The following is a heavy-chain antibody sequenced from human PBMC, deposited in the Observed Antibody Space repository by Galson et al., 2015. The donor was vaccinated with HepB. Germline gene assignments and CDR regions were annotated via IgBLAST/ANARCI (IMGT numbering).Heavy chain of an antibody. D-gene: IGHD6-19*01. J-gene: IGHJ2*01. CDR3: AKDWGITVAGTHWYFDL. Sequence: SLRLSCAVSGFTFNNYAMHWVRQAPGKGLEWVALISYDGSARYYADSMKGRFTISRDVSKDTLYLQMNSLRAEDTAVYYCAKDWGITVAGTHWYFDLWGRGTLVTVSS. V-gene: IGHV3-30*18. CDR1: GFTFNNYA. CDR2: ISYDGSAR.